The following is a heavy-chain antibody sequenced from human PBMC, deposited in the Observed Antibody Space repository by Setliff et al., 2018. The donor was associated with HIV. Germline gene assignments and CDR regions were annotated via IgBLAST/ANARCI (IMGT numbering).Heavy chain of an antibody. CDR3: ARVRFSFNNVRCFDL. CDR2: ISATGTI. J-gene: IGHJ2*01. D-gene: IGHD1-20*01. V-gene: IGHV4-4*07. Sequence: SETLSLTCTVSGGSINTDYWSWIRQPAGKGLEFLGRISATGTINYNPSLRSRLTLSVDTPNNQFSLKLTSVTAADTATYFCARVRFSFNNVRCFDLWGPGTRVTVSS. CDR1: GGSINTDY.